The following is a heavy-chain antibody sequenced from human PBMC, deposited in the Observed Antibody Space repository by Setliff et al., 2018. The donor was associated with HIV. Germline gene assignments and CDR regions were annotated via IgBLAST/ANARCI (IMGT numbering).Heavy chain of an antibody. D-gene: IGHD5-12*01. CDR3: ATRLLGYSGYGY. J-gene: IGHJ4*02. CDR2: VNPGDSST. CDR1: GYNFATYY. Sequence: GESLKISCRTSGYNFATYYIAWVHQMPGKGPEWMGSVNPGDSSTKYNPSLQGQVTMSADKLINTAYLQWSSLKASDTAMYYCATRLLGYSGYGYWGQGTLVTAPQ. V-gene: IGHV5-51*07.